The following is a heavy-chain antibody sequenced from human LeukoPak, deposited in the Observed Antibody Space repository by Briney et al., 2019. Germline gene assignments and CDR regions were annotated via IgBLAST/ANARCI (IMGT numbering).Heavy chain of an antibody. J-gene: IGHJ1*01. V-gene: IGHV3-48*02. D-gene: IGHD4-23*01. CDR3: YGANAEH. Sequence: PGGSLRLSCVASGFTFSGHSMNWVRQAPGRGLEWVSYISSRTSIIHYADSVKGRLTISRDNAKNSLYLKMNSLRDEDTAVYYCYGANAEHWGQGTLVTVSS. CDR2: ISSRTSII. CDR1: GFTFSGHS.